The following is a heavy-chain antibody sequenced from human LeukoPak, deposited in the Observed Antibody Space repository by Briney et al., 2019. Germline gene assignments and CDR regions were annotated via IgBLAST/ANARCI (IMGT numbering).Heavy chain of an antibody. D-gene: IGHD5-24*01. Sequence: SETLSLTCTVSGGSINSSSYYWGWIRQPPGKGLEWIGSIFYSGNTYDNPSLKSRVTISVDTSKNQFSLKLNSVTAADMAVYYCARHRSKWLQSSFDYWGQGTLVTVSS. V-gene: IGHV4-39*01. CDR1: GGSINSSSYY. CDR3: ARHRSKWLQSSFDY. J-gene: IGHJ4*02. CDR2: IFYSGNT.